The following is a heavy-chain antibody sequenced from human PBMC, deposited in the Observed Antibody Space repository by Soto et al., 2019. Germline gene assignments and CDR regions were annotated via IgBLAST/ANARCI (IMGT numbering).Heavy chain of an antibody. J-gene: IGHJ4*02. CDR3: AKFSLGYCSSTSCSDFDY. Sequence: GGSLRLSCAASGFTFSSYAMSWVRQAPGKGLEWVSAISGSGGSTYYADSVKGRFTISRDNSKNTLYLQMNSLRAEGTAVYYCAKFSLGYCSSTSCSDFDYWGQGTLVTVSS. CDR1: GFTFSSYA. V-gene: IGHV3-23*01. CDR2: ISGSGGST. D-gene: IGHD2-2*01.